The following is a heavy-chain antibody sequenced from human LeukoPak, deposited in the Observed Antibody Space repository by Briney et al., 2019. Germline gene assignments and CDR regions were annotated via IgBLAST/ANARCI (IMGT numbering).Heavy chain of an antibody. CDR2: MSPNSGDT. CDR1: GYTFTSYD. CDR3: VRGPPNWGYDY. V-gene: IGHV1-8*01. D-gene: IGHD7-27*01. Sequence: ASVKVSCKASGYTFTSYDFNWVRQATGQRPEWMGWMSPNSGDTGYAQKFQDRVTMTRNTSISTAYMELSSLRSDDTAVYYCVRGPPNWGYDYWGPGTVVTVS. J-gene: IGHJ4*02.